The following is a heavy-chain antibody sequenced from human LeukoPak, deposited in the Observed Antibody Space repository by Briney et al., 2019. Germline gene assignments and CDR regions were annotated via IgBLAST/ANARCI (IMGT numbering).Heavy chain of an antibody. Sequence: PGRSLRLSCAASGLTFDDYAMHWVRQAPGKGLEWVSGISWNSGSIGYADSVKGRFTISRDNAKNSLYLQMNSLRAEDTALYYCAKDGRGDWGQGTLVTVSS. J-gene: IGHJ4*02. CDR1: GLTFDDYA. CDR3: AKDGRGD. CDR2: ISWNSGSI. D-gene: IGHD3-16*01. V-gene: IGHV3-9*01.